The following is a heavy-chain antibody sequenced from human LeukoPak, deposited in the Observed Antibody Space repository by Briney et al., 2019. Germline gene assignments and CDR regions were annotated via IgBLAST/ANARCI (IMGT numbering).Heavy chain of an antibody. J-gene: IGHJ4*02. CDR1: GLTFSNAW. V-gene: IGHV3-15*01. CDR3: ATDPARGIR. Sequence: GGSLRLSCAASGLTFSNAWMSWVRQAPGKGLEWVGRIKSKTDGGTTDYAAPVKGRFTISRADSKNTLYLQMNSLKTEDTAVYYCATDPARGIRWGQGSLVTVSS. CDR2: IKSKTDGGTT. D-gene: IGHD3-10*01.